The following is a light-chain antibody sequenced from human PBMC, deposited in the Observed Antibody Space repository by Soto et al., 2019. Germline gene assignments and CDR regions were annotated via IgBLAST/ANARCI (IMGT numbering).Light chain of an antibody. CDR2: DAS. J-gene: IGKJ1*01. CDR3: QQYGDRPRT. CDR1: QSVDIN. Sequence: EIVLTQSPATLSVSPGERVTLSCRASQSVDINLAWYQQKPGQAPRLLIFDASVRVPTTPARFSGSVSGTEFTLTISSLESEDFAVYFCQQYGDRPRTFGQGTKVDI. V-gene: IGKV3-15*01.